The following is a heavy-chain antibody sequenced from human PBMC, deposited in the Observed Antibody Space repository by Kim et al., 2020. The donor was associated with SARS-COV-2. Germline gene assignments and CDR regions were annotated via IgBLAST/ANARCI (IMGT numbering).Heavy chain of an antibody. D-gene: IGHD3-10*01. CDR3: AKSVGGSESYITDAFDM. V-gene: IGHV3-23*01. J-gene: IGHJ3*02. Sequence: PGTGRYTISRDNSKNTLWLQMSSLTAEDTAVYYCAKSVGGSESYITDAFDMWGQGTMVIVSS.